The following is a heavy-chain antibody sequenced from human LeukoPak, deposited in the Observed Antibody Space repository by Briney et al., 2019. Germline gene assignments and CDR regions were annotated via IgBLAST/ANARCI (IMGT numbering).Heavy chain of an antibody. V-gene: IGHV4-61*02. Sequence: SETLSLTCSVSGGSFSSGSYYWSWIRKPAGKGLEWVGRMYSRGGTDYNASLKSRLTISVDTSKNQFSLKLSSVTAADTAVYYCARHPTYVWGTYRYPLYYMDVWGKGTTVTISS. CDR3: ARHPTYVWGTYRYPLYYMDV. CDR2: MYSRGGT. D-gene: IGHD3-16*02. J-gene: IGHJ6*03. CDR1: GGSFSSGSYY.